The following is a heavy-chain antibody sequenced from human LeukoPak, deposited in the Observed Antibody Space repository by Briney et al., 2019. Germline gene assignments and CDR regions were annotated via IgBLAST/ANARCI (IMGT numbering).Heavy chain of an antibody. V-gene: IGHV4-59*08. CDR2: ICYSGST. CDR3: ARFVVVTANFDY. D-gene: IGHD2-21*02. Sequence: SETLSLTCTVSGGSISSYDWSWVRQPPGKGLEWVCYICYSGSTNYYASLESRVTISVDTPKNQFSLKLSSVTAADTAVYYCARFVVVTANFDYWGQGTLVTVSS. J-gene: IGHJ4*02. CDR1: GGSISSYD.